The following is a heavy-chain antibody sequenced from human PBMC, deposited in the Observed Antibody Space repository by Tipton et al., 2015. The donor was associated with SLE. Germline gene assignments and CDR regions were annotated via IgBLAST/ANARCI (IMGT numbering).Heavy chain of an antibody. CDR1: GGSISSYY. CDR3: ARAPGQLWPWDY. D-gene: IGHD5-18*01. CDR2: INHSGST. J-gene: IGHJ4*02. Sequence: LRLSCTVSGGSISSYYWSWIRQPPGKGLEWIGEINHSGSTNYNPSLKSRVTISVDTSKNQFSLKVSSVTAADTAVYYCARAPGQLWPWDYWGQGTLVTVSS. V-gene: IGHV4-34*01.